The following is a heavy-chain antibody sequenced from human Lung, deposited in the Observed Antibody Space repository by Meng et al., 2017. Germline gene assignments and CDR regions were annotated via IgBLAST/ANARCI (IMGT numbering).Heavy chain of an antibody. Sequence: QVQLQQWGAGLLKPSEPLSLPFVVSGGSFSDYYWSWIRQPPGKGLEWIGEINHSGSTNYNPSLESRATISVDTSQNNLSLKLSSVTAADSAVYYCARGPTTMAHDFDYWGQGTLVTVSS. D-gene: IGHD4-11*01. CDR3: ARGPTTMAHDFDY. J-gene: IGHJ4*02. CDR2: INHSGST. CDR1: GGSFSDYY. V-gene: IGHV4-34*01.